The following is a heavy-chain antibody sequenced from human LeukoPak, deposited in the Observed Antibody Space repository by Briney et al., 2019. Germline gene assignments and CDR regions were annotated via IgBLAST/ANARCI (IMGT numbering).Heavy chain of an antibody. Sequence: ASVKVSCKASGYTFTSYGINWVRPAPGQGLDWMGGISIYNDNTNYAQKLQGKVTMTTDTATSKAYMELKSLRSDDTDVYYCARGPSSIATRQDYWGQGTLVTVSS. D-gene: IGHD6-6*01. J-gene: IGHJ4*02. CDR2: ISIYNDNT. CDR1: GYTFTSYG. CDR3: ARGPSSIATRQDY. V-gene: IGHV1-18*01.